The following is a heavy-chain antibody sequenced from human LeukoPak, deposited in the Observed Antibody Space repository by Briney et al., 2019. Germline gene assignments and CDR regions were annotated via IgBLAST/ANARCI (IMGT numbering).Heavy chain of an antibody. Sequence: GSSVKVSCKASGGTFSSYAISWVRQAPGQGLEWMGGIIPIFGTANYAQKFQGRVTITADKSTSTAYMELSSLRSEDTAVYYWAIQTYYDILTGGAFDIWGQGTMVTVSS. V-gene: IGHV1-69*06. D-gene: IGHD3-9*01. J-gene: IGHJ3*02. CDR1: GGTFSSYA. CDR2: IIPIFGTA. CDR3: AIQTYYDILTGGAFDI.